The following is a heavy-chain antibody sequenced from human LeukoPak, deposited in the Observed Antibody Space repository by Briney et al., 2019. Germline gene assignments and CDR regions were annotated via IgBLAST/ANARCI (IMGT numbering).Heavy chain of an antibody. J-gene: IGHJ3*02. Sequence: ASVKVSCKASGYTFTSYYMHWVRQAPGQGLEWMGIINPSGGSTSYAQKLQGRVTMTRDMSTSTVYMELSSLRSEDTAVYYCARDRSDYGGNSGAFDIWGQGTMVTVSS. CDR3: ARDRSDYGGNSGAFDI. D-gene: IGHD4-23*01. CDR2: INPSGGST. CDR1: GYTFTSYY. V-gene: IGHV1-46*01.